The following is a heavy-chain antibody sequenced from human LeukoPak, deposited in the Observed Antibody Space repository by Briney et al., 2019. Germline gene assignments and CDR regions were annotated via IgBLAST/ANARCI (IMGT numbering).Heavy chain of an antibody. CDR3: ARSPTKRVPEDY. CDR1: SGSIFSSNW. J-gene: IGHJ4*02. V-gene: IGHV4-4*02. CDR2: IFHSGST. D-gene: IGHD2-2*01. Sequence: PSETLSLTRAVSSGSIFSSNWWSWVHQPPGKGLEWIGQIFHSGSTSYSPSLKSRVTISVDKSKNQFSLRLTSVTAADTAVYYCARSPTKRVPEDYWGQGTLVTVSS.